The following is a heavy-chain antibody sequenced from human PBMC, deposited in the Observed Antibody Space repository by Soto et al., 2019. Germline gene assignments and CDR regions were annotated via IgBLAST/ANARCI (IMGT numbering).Heavy chain of an antibody. CDR2: IKSKTDGGTT. Sequence: GGSLRLSCAASGFTFNNAWMSWVRQVPGKGLEWVGRIKSKTDGGTTDYAAPVKGRFTISRDDSENTLYLQINSLKTEDTAVYYCTTGHSSGRYWGQGTLVTVSS. CDR1: GFTFNNAW. V-gene: IGHV3-15*01. D-gene: IGHD6-19*01. J-gene: IGHJ4*02. CDR3: TTGHSSGRY.